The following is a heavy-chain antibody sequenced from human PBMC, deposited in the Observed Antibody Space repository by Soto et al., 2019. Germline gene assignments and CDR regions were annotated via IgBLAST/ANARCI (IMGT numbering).Heavy chain of an antibody. D-gene: IGHD3-22*01. J-gene: IGHJ4*02. CDR2: LSGSGNST. CDR1: GFTFSSYA. Sequence: GGSLRLSCAASGFTFSSYAMSWVRQAPGKGLEWVSSLSGSGNSTYHADSVKGRFTISRDNSKNTLYLQMNSLRSEDTAVYYCAKDRNLVVVLTPFDYWGQGALVTVSS. CDR3: AKDRNLVVVLTPFDY. V-gene: IGHV3-23*01.